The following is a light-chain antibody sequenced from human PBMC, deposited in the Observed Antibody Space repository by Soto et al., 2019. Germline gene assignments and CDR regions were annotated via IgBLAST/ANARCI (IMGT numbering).Light chain of an antibody. V-gene: IGLV2-14*01. J-gene: IGLJ2*01. CDR3: SSNTSSTLLMV. CDR1: SSDVGGYNY. CDR2: DVS. Sequence: QSVLTQPASVSGSPGQSITISCTGTSSDVGGYNYVSWYQQHPGKAPKLMIYDVSNRPSGVSNRFSGSKSGYTASLTISGLHAEDDADYYCSSNTSSTLLMVFGGGTKLTVL.